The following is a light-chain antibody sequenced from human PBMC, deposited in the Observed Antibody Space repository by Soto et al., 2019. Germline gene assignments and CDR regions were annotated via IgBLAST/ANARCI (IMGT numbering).Light chain of an antibody. CDR2: DAS. J-gene: IGKJ5*01. CDR3: QQYHNWPIT. CDR1: QSFRGL. Sequence: EIVMTQSPAILSVSPGEGATLSCSASQSFRGLLAWYQQKPGQAPRILMYDASTRATGIPARFSGSGSGTEFTLTISSLQSEDFAVYYCQQYHNWPITFGQGTRLEI. V-gene: IGKV3-15*01.